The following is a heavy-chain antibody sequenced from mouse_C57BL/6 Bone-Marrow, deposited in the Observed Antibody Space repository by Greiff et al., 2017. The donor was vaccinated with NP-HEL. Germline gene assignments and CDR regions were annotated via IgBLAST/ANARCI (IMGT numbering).Heavy chain of an antibody. CDR3: ARLVPPYGNYHYYAMDY. CDR2: IDPSDSYT. D-gene: IGHD2-1*01. CDR1: GYTFTSYW. Sequence: QVQLQQSGAELVMPGASVKLSCKASGYTFTSYWMHWVKQRPGQGLEWIGEIDPSDSYTNYNQKFKGKSTLTVDKSSSTAYMQLSSLTSEDSAVYYCARLVPPYGNYHYYAMDYWGQGTSVTVSS. V-gene: IGHV1-69*01. J-gene: IGHJ4*01.